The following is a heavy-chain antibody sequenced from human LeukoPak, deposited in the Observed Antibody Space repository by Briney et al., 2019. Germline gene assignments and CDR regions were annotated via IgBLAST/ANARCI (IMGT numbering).Heavy chain of an antibody. J-gene: IGHJ4*02. Sequence: SGPTLVNPTQTLTLTCTFSGFSLTTSGVGVGWIRQPPGKALEWLALIYWDDDETYSPSLKSRLTITKDTSKNPVVLTMTNMDPVDTATYYCARRRAFGGVVVAFDYWGQGTLVTVSS. CDR2: IYWDDDE. V-gene: IGHV2-5*02. CDR3: ARRRAFGGVVVAFDY. CDR1: GFSLTTSGVG. D-gene: IGHD3-16*02.